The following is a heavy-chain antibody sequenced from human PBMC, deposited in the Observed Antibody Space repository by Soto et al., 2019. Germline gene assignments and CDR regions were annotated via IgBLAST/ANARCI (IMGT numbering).Heavy chain of an antibody. Sequence: QVQLVQSGAAVKKPGSSVKVSCKASGGTFSNYAISWVRQAPGQGLEWMGGITPIFGTANYAQKFQGRVTITADESMRKAYLEQSRLRSDDTAVDYCAQTLGLAVAGPGRFDLWGRGALVTVSS. CDR1: GGTFSNYA. D-gene: IGHD6-19*01. CDR3: AQTLGLAVAGPGRFDL. J-gene: IGHJ2*01. CDR2: ITPIFGTA. V-gene: IGHV1-69*12.